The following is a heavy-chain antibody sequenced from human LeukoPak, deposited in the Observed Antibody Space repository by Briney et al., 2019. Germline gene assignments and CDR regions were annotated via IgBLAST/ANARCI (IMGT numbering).Heavy chain of an antibody. J-gene: IGHJ4*02. D-gene: IGHD4-23*01. Sequence: GGSLRLFCAASGFTFRNYWMHWVRQCPGKGLVWVSRLNCDGRLTRYADSVKGRFTISRDNAKNTLYLQMNSLRVEDTAVYYCARDLRTPSDTNIAIDYWGQGTLVTVSS. CDR2: LNCDGRLT. V-gene: IGHV3-74*01. CDR3: ARDLRTPSDTNIAIDY. CDR1: GFTFRNYW.